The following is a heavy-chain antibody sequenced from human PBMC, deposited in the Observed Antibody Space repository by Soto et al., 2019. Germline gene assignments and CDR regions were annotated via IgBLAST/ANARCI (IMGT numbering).Heavy chain of an antibody. Sequence: GGSLRLSCAASGFSLRSYGMHWVRQAPGKGLEWVAVISYDGSNKYYADSVKGRFTISRDNSKNTLYLQMNSLRAEDTAVYYCARGGSSSDNGMDVWGQGTTVTVSS. V-gene: IGHV3-30*03. CDR1: GFSLRSYG. CDR2: ISYDGSNK. J-gene: IGHJ6*02. CDR3: ARGGSSSDNGMDV. D-gene: IGHD6-6*01.